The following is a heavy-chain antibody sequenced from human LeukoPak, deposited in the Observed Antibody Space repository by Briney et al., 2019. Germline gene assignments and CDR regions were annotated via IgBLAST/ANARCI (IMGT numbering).Heavy chain of an antibody. J-gene: IGHJ4*02. CDR1: GFTFSSYW. CDR3: ARERCSSTSCSTVNFDY. Sequence: GGSLRLSCAASGFTFSSYWMSWVRQAPGKGLEWVANIKQDGSEKYYVDSVKGRFTISRDNAKNSLYLQMNSLRAGDTAVYYCARERCSSTSCSTVNFDYWGQGTLVTVSS. CDR2: IKQDGSEK. D-gene: IGHD2-2*02. V-gene: IGHV3-7*01.